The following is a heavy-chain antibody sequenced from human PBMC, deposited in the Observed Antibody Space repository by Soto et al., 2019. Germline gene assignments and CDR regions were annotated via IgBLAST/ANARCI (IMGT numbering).Heavy chain of an antibody. J-gene: IGHJ6*02. CDR1: GYTFTSYD. V-gene: IGHV1-8*01. CDR2: MNPNSGNT. CDR3: ARGFWSGYYVGSYYYYGMDV. Sequence: GASVKVSYKASGYTFTSYDINWVRQATGQGLEWMGWMNPNSGNTGYAQKFQGRVTMTRNTSISTAYMELSSLRSEDTAVYYCARGFWSGYYVGSYYYYGMDVWGQGTTVTVSS. D-gene: IGHD3-3*01.